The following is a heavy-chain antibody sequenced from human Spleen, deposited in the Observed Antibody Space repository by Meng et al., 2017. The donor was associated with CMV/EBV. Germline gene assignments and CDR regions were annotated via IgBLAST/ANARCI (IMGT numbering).Heavy chain of an antibody. CDR2: ISSSSSYI. Sequence: GGSLRLSCAASGFPFTSYAMSWVRQAPGKGLEWVSSISSSSSYIYYADSVKGRFTISRDNAKNSLYLQMNSLRAEDTAVYYCARVDTAMAPIYFDYWGQGTLVTVSS. D-gene: IGHD5-18*01. CDR3: ARVDTAMAPIYFDY. J-gene: IGHJ4*02. V-gene: IGHV3-21*01. CDR1: GFPFTSYA.